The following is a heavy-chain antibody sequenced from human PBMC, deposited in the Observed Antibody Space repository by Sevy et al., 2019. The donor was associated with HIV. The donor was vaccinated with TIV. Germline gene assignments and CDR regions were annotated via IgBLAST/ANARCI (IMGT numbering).Heavy chain of an antibody. CDR3: ARGTWSYSHDY. V-gene: IGHV3-23*01. D-gene: IGHD1-26*01. J-gene: IGHJ4*02. Sequence: GGSLRLSCAASGFTFSSYAMSWVRQAPGKGLEWVSAISGSGGSTYYPDSVKGRFTISRDNSKNTLYLQMNSLRAEDTAVYYCARGTWSYSHDYWGQGTLVTVSS. CDR2: ISGSGGST. CDR1: GFTFSSYA.